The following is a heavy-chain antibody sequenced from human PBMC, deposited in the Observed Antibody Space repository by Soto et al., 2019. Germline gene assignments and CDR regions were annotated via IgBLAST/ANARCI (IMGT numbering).Heavy chain of an antibody. CDR3: TTDAKICALFGVVTRPSDGMGV. V-gene: IGHV3-15*01. CDR1: GFTFRNAW. Sequence: GGSLRLSGADCGFTFRNAWVTWVRRTPGKGREWGGRIKSKTDGGTTDYAAPVKGRFTISRDDSKNTLWLQMNSLKTEDTAVYFCTTDAKICALFGVVTRPSDGMGVWRRGSKVTVS. J-gene: IGHJ6*04. CDR2: IKSKTDGGTT. D-gene: IGHD3-3*01.